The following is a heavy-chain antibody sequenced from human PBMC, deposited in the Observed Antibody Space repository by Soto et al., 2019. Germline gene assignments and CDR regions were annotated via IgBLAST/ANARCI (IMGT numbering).Heavy chain of an antibody. V-gene: IGHV3-33*01. J-gene: IGHJ6*02. Sequence: QVQLVESGGGVVQPGRSLRLSCAASGFTFSSYGMHWVRQAPGKGLEWVAVIWYDGSNKYYADSVKGRFTISRDISMNTLYLQMNSLRAEHTAVYYCARDVVGGYYYYGGMDVWGQGTTVTVSS. CDR2: IWYDGSNK. CDR1: GFTFSSYG. D-gene: IGHD1-26*01. CDR3: ARDVVGGYYYYGGMDV.